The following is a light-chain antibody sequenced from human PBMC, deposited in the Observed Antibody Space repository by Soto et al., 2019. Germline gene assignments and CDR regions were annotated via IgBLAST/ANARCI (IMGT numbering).Light chain of an antibody. CDR1: SSNVGAYNY. CDR3: SSYTTIKTVI. J-gene: IGLJ2*01. CDR2: DVT. Sequence: QSALAQPASVSGSPGQSITISCTGTSSNVGAYNYVSWYHQHHPGKAPELIIYDVTHRPSGVSTRFSGSKSGNTASLTISGLQAEDEGDYYCSSYTTIKTVIFGGGTKVTVL. V-gene: IGLV2-14*01.